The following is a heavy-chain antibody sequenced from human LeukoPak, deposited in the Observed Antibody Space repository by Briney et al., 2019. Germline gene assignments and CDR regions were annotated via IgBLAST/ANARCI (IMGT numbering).Heavy chain of an antibody. V-gene: IGHV3-20*04. CDR1: GFTFYDYG. J-gene: IGHJ4*02. Sequence: GGSLRLSCAASGFTFYDYGMSRVRQAPGKGLEWVSGINWNGGSTGYADSVKGRFTISRDNAKNSLYLQMNSLRAEDTALYYCARLANYCSSTSCYIYYFDYWGQGTLVTVSS. CDR3: ARLANYCSSTSCYIYYFDY. D-gene: IGHD2-2*02. CDR2: INWNGGST.